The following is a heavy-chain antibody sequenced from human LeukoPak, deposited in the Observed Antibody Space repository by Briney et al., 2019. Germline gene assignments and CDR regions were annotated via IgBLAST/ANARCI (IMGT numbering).Heavy chain of an antibody. D-gene: IGHD3-22*01. CDR1: GFTFSSYA. J-gene: IGHJ4*02. CDR2: ISYDGSNK. V-gene: IGHV3-30-3*01. Sequence: PGGSLRLSCAASGFTFSSYAMHWVRQAPGKGLEWVAVISYDGSNKYYADSVKGRFTISRDNSKNTLYLQMNSLRAEDTAVYYCARWGCDSSGYYRDFDYWGQGTLVTVSS. CDR3: ARWGCDSSGYYRDFDY.